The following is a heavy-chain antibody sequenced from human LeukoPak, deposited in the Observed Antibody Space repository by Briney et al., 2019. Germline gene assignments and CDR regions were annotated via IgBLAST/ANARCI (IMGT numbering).Heavy chain of an antibody. V-gene: IGHV3-66*01. CDR2: LYSGGNT. CDR3: ASISRGRQLVQDY. CDR1: GFTVSSNY. J-gene: IGHJ4*02. D-gene: IGHD6-13*01. Sequence: PGGSLRLSCAASGFTVSSNYMNWVRQAPGKGLEWVSVLYSGGNTYYADSVKGRFTISRDNSKNTLYLQMNSLRVEDTAVYYCASISRGRQLVQDYWGQGTLVTVSS.